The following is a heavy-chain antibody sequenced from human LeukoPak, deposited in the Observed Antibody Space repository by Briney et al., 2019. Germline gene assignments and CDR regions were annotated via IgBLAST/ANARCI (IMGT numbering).Heavy chain of an antibody. D-gene: IGHD3-10*01. CDR1: GFTFSSYG. CDR2: IWYDGSNK. CDR3: ARDLKRWFGELSNYYYGMDV. Sequence: GRSLRLSCAASGFTFSSYGMHWVRQTPGKGLEWVAVIWYDGSNKYYADSVKGRFTISRDNSKNTLHLQMNSLRAEDTAVYYCARDLKRWFGELSNYYYGMDVWGKGTTVTVSS. V-gene: IGHV3-33*01. J-gene: IGHJ6*04.